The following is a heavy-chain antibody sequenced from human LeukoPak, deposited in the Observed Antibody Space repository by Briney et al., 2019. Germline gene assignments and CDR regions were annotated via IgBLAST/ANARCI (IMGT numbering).Heavy chain of an antibody. CDR3: ARELWFGRDDNWYFDL. Sequence: SETLSLTCAVYGGSFSGYYWSWIRQPPGKGLEWIGEINHSGSTNYNPSLKSRVTISVDTSKNQFSLKLSSVIAADTAVYYCARELWFGRDDNWYFDLWGRGTLVTVSS. CDR1: GGSFSGYY. V-gene: IGHV4-34*01. CDR2: INHSGST. D-gene: IGHD3-10*01. J-gene: IGHJ2*01.